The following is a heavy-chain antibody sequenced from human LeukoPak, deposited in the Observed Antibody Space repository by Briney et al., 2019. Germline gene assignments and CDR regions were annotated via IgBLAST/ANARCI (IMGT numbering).Heavy chain of an antibody. CDR1: GFTLSSYP. Sequence: PGGSLRLSCAASGFTLSSYPMHWVRQAPGKGLEWLAVIAYDGSITLYTDSVKGRFTISRDSSKNTLYLQMNSLRVEDTAVYYCARGRPHGNDYWGQGTLVTVSS. J-gene: IGHJ4*02. CDR2: IAYDGSIT. CDR3: ARGRPHGNDY. V-gene: IGHV3-30-3*01. D-gene: IGHD4-23*01.